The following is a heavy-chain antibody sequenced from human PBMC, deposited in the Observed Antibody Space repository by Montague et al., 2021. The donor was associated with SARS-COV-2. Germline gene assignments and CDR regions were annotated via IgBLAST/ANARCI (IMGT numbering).Heavy chain of an antibody. Sequence: CAISGDSVSSNSAAWNWIRQSPSGGLEWLGRTYYRSKWYTDYALSVKTLITITPDTSNNQFSLHLTPLTPGDTAVYYCPREGTAPRPRGLYFDDWGQGTLVTVSS. V-gene: IGHV6-1*01. CDR2: TYYRSKWYT. CDR1: GDSVSSNSAA. J-gene: IGHJ4*02. D-gene: IGHD1-1*01. CDR3: PREGTAPRPRGLYFDD.